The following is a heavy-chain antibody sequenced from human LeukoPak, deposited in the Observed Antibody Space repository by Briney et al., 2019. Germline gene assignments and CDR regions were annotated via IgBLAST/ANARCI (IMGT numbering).Heavy chain of an antibody. CDR1: GYTFTGYY. Sequence: GASVKVSCKASGYTFTGYYMHWVRQAPGQGLEWMGWINPNSGGTNYAQKFQGRVTMTRDTSTSTAYMELSSLRSEDTAVYYCARDVAIFGVVIIDYWGQGTLVTVSS. J-gene: IGHJ4*02. CDR2: INPNSGGT. CDR3: ARDVAIFGVVIIDY. V-gene: IGHV1-2*02. D-gene: IGHD3-3*01.